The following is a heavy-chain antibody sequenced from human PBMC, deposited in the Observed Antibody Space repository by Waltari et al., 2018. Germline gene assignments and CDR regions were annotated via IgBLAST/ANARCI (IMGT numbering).Heavy chain of an antibody. CDR1: GFTFKKNA. D-gene: IGHD6-19*01. CDR3: VKGKEVSGNEH. V-gene: IGHV3-64D*08. J-gene: IGHJ4*02. CDR2: IYSNGATK. Sequence: EVKLVESGGALVQPGRSVTLSCSASGFTFKKNAMHWVRQAPGKGLEDVSTIYSNGATKHYADSVKGRVTISRDNDNDTLFLQMTNLREDDTGVYFCVKGKEVSGNEHWGQGTQVTVS.